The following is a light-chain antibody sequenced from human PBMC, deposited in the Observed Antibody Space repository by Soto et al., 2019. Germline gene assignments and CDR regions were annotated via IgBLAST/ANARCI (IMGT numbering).Light chain of an antibody. Sequence: QSVLTQPPSTSGAPGQRITISCSGSFSNIGSNTVHWYQQLPGAAPKLLIYSHNQRPSGVPDRFSGSKSGSSASLAISGLQSEDEAHYYCASWDDGLSVGVFGGGTKLTVL. CDR2: SHN. CDR3: ASWDDGLSVGV. V-gene: IGLV1-44*01. CDR1: FSNIGSNT. J-gene: IGLJ3*02.